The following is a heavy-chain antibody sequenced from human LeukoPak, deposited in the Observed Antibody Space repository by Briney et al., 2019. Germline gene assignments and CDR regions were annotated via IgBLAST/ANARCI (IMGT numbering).Heavy chain of an antibody. V-gene: IGHV4-34*01. J-gene: IGHJ5*02. D-gene: IGHD3-10*01. CDR3: ARSKRLLWFGELFESDNWFDP. Sequence: SSETLSLTCAVYGGSFSGYYWSWIRQPPGKGLEWIGEINHSGSTNYNPSLKSRVTISVDTSKNQFSLKLSSVTAADTAVYYCARSKRLLWFGELFESDNWFDPWGQGTLVTVSS. CDR2: INHSGST. CDR1: GGSFSGYY.